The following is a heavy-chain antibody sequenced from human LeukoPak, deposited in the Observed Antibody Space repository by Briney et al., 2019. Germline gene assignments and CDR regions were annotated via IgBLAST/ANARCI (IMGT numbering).Heavy chain of an antibody. Sequence: GGSLRLSCAASVFTLSDAWVTWVRQVPGKGLEWVGRIKSKTDGGTTDYAAPVKGRFTISRDNSENTLYLQMNSLKTEDTAVYYSTAVDFDYWGQGTLVTVSS. CDR3: TAVDFDY. J-gene: IGHJ4*02. V-gene: IGHV3-15*01. CDR1: VFTLSDAW. D-gene: IGHD4-23*01. CDR2: IKSKTDGGTT.